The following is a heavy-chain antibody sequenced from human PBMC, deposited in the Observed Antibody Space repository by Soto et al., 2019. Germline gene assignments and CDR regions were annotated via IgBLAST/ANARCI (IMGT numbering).Heavy chain of an antibody. D-gene: IGHD6-6*01. V-gene: IGHV3-30*18. J-gene: IGHJ4*02. CDR1: GFTFSSSG. Sequence: QVQLVESGGGVVPPGRSLRLSCAASGFTFSSSGMHWVRQAPGKGLEWVAVISYDGSNEYYADSVKGRFTISRDNSKNTLYLQMDSLRADDTAVYYCAKDSPYSSTSLDYWGQGTLVTVSS. CDR3: AKDSPYSSTSLDY. CDR2: ISYDGSNE.